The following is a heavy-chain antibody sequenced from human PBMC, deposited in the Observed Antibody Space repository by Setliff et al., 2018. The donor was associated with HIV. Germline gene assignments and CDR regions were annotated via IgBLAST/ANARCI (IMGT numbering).Heavy chain of an antibody. J-gene: IGHJ6*03. V-gene: IGHV3-23*01. D-gene: IGHD2-8*02. Sequence: PGGSLRLSCAASGFTFSSYSMNWVRQAPGKGLEWVSAISSGGEIMFYADSVKGRFTISRDNSKNTLYLQMISLRADDTAVYYCAKSLLVVEGYYYYYYMDVWGKGTTVTVSS. CDR1: GFTFSSYS. CDR3: AKSLLVVEGYYYYYYMDV. CDR2: ISSGGEIM.